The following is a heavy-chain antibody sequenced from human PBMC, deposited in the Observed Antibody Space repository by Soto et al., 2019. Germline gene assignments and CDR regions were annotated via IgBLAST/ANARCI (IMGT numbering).Heavy chain of an antibody. CDR1: GFSFSGKNY. J-gene: IGHJ4*02. V-gene: IGHV3-53*01. D-gene: IGHD2-15*01. CDR2: LYSSDGT. CDR3: AKGDCSGGRCYRGFDY. Sequence: DVQLEESGGGLIQPGGSLRLSCAASGFSFSGKNYLTWVRQAPGKGLEWVSALYSSDGTYYADSVKGRFTVSRDNSKNTVFLQMSSLRAEDTAVYFCAKGDCSGGRCYRGFDYWGQETLVTVSS.